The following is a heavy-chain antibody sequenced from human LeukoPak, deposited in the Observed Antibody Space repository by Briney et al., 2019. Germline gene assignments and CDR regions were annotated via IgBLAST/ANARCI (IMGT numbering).Heavy chain of an antibody. Sequence: SETLSLTCSVSGGSVSSGTYYGSWVRQPPEKGLELLGYIYYSESTNYDPSLKSRVTISLDMSKNQFSLKLTSVTAADTAVYYCARVADSSRYANAFDIWGEGTMVTVSS. CDR1: GGSVSSGTYY. J-gene: IGHJ3*02. CDR2: IYYSEST. D-gene: IGHD3-22*01. V-gene: IGHV4-61*01. CDR3: ARVADSSRYANAFDI.